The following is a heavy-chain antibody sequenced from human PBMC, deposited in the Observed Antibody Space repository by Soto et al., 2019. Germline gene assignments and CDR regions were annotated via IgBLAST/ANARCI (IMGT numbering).Heavy chain of an antibody. Sequence: SETLSLTCTVSGFSISSSSYYWGWIRQPPGKGLEWIASIYYSGSTYYNPSLKSRVTISVDTSMNQFSLKLSSVTAADTAVYYCARGKGDYWAQGTLVTVSS. V-gene: IGHV4-39*07. CDR1: GFSISSSSYY. CDR3: ARGKGDY. J-gene: IGHJ4*02. CDR2: IYYSGST.